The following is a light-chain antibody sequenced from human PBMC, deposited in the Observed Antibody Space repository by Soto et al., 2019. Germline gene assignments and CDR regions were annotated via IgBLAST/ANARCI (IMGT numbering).Light chain of an antibody. CDR2: GAS. J-gene: IGKJ5*01. CDR1: RSVTNNY. Sequence: DIVLTQSPGPLSLSPGERATLSCRASRSVTNNYLAWYQQKPGQAPRLLIDGASSRATGVPDRFSGTGSGTDFTLTISRLEPEDFAVFYCQQYGNSPITFGQGTRLEIK. V-gene: IGKV3-20*01. CDR3: QQYGNSPIT.